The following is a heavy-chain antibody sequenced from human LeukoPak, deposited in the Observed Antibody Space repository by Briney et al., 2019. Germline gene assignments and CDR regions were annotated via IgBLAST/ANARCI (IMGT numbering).Heavy chain of an antibody. V-gene: IGHV5-10-1*01. J-gene: IGHJ4*02. D-gene: IGHD4-17*01. Sequence: GESLKISCQGSGYSFTNYWISWVRQMPGKGLEWMGRIDPSDSYTKYSPSFEGHVTISVDKSISTAVLQWNSLKASDSAMYYCATGASKVTTDFANYWGQGTQVAVSS. CDR3: ATGASKVTTDFANY. CDR1: GYSFTNYW. CDR2: IDPSDSYT.